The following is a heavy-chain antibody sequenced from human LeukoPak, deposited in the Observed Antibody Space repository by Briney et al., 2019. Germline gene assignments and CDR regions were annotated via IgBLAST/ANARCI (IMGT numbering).Heavy chain of an antibody. J-gene: IGHJ4*02. CDR3: AKDGRYCSGTSCYTSH. D-gene: IGHD2-2*02. V-gene: IGHV3-23*01. CDR1: GFTFSSYA. Sequence: GGSLRLSCAASGFTFSSYAMSWVRQAPGKGLEWVSAISGSGGSTYYADSVKGRFTISRDSSKNMLYLQMNNLRAEDTALYYCAKDGRYCSGTSCYTSHWGQGTLVTVSS. CDR2: ISGSGGST.